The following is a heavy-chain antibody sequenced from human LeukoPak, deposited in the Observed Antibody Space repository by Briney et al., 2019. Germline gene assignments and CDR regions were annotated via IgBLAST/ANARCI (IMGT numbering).Heavy chain of an antibody. J-gene: IGHJ6*03. CDR2: IYTSGST. CDR3: ARSGYDFWSGYYIGYYYYYMDV. D-gene: IGHD3-3*01. V-gene: IGHV4-4*09. Sequence: KSSETLSLTCTVSGGSISSYYWSWIRQPPGKGLEWIGYIYTSGSTNYNPSLKSRVTISVDTSKNQFSLKLSSVTAADTAVYYCARSGYDFWSGYYIGYYYYYMDVWGKGTTVTVSS. CDR1: GGSISSYY.